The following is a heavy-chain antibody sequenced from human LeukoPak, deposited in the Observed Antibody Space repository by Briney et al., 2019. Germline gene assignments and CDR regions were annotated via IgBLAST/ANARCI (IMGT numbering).Heavy chain of an antibody. CDR2: INAYNGNT. D-gene: IGHD3/OR15-3a*01. CDR3: ARSDFWKTFDY. J-gene: IGHJ4*02. Sequence: GASVKVSCKASGYTFTTYYITWVRQAPGQGLEWMGWINAYNGNTNYAQKLQDRVTMTTDTSTTTAYLELRSLTSDDSAVYYCARSDFWKTFDYWGQGTLVTVSS. CDR1: GYTFTTYY. V-gene: IGHV1-18*01.